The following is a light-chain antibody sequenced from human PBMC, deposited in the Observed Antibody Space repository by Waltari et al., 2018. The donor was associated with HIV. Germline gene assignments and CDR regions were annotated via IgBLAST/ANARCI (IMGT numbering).Light chain of an antibody. CDR1: KSGNKY. J-gene: IGLJ2*01. CDR2: QDN. V-gene: IGLV3-1*01. Sequence: SYELTQPPSVSVSPGQTASITCSGDKSGNKYVCWYQQKPGPSPVLVIYQDNRRPSEIPERFSGSNSGSTATLTISGTQAMDEAYYYCQAWDSNTVVFGGGTKLTVL. CDR3: QAWDSNTVV.